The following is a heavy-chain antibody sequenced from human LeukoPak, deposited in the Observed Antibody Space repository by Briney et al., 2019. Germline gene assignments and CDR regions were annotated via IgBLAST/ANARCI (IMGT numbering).Heavy chain of an antibody. CDR2: INPNSGGT. D-gene: IGHD4-17*01. V-gene: IGHV1-2*02. CDR3: ASKSHGLGDPRYFYMDV. CDR1: GYTFTSYY. Sequence: GASVKVSCKASGYTFTSYYMHWVRQAPGQGLEWMGWINPNSGGTNYAQKFQGRVTMTRDTSISTAYMELTRLRSDDTAVYYCASKSHGLGDPRYFYMDVWGKGTTVTVSS. J-gene: IGHJ6*03.